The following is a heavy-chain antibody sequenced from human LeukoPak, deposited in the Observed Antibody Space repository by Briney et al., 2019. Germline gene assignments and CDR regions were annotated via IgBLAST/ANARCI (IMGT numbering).Heavy chain of an antibody. CDR2: IYYSGST. J-gene: IGHJ4*02. CDR1: GGSISSSSYY. CDR3: VSGSLEVFDY. V-gene: IGHV4-39*01. Sequence: PSETLSLTCTVSGGSISSSSYYWGWVRQPPGKGLEWIGSIYYSGSTYYNPSLKSRVTISVDTSKNQFSLKLSSVAAADTAVYYCVSGSLEVFDYWGQGTLVTVSS. D-gene: IGHD1-26*01.